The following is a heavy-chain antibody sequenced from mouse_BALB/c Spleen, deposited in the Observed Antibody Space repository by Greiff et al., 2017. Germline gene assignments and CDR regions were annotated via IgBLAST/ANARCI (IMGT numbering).Heavy chain of an antibody. J-gene: IGHJ3*01. CDR1: GFTFSDYY. Sequence: EVKLQESGGGLVKPGGSLKLSCAASGFTFSDYYMYWVRQTPEKRLEWVATISDGGSYTYYPDSVKGRFTISRDNAKNNLYLQMSSLKSEDTAMYYCARDGAYYGNYGVAYWGQGTLVTVSA. D-gene: IGHD2-10*01. V-gene: IGHV5-4*02. CDR3: ARDGAYYGNYGVAY. CDR2: ISDGGSYT.